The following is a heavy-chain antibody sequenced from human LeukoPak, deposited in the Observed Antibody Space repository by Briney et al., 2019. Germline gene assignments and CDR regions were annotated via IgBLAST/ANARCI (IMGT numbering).Heavy chain of an antibody. CDR3: ATLSPAPYYYDSSGYGEYFQH. V-gene: IGHV1-24*01. D-gene: IGHD3-22*01. Sequence: ASVKVSCKVSGYTLTELSMHWVRQAPGKGLEWMGGFDPEDDETIYAQKFQGRVTMTEDTSTDTAYMELSSLRSEDTAVYYCATLSPAPYYYDSSGYGEYFQHWGQGTLVTVSS. CDR1: GYTLTELS. CDR2: FDPEDDET. J-gene: IGHJ1*01.